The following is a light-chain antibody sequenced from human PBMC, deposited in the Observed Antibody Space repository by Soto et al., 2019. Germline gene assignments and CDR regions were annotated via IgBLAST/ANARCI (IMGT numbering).Light chain of an antibody. V-gene: IGLV1-44*01. J-gene: IGLJ3*02. CDR3: AAWDDSLNAWV. CDR1: SSNIGPNT. Sequence: QSVLTQPPSASGTPGQRVTISCSGSSSNIGPNTVNWYQQLPGTAPKLLIYTNNQRPSGVPDRFSGSKSGTSASLAFSRLQSEDEADYYCAAWDDSLNAWVFGGGTQLTVL. CDR2: TNN.